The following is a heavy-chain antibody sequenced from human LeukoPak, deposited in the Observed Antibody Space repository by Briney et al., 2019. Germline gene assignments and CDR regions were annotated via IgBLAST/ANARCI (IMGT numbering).Heavy chain of an antibody. CDR2: IKQDGSEK. D-gene: IGHD1-14*01. Sequence: SGGSLRLSCAASGFTFSSYWMSWVRQAPGKGLEWVANIKQDGSEKYYVDSVKGRFTISRDNAKNLLYLQMNSLRAEDTAVYYCARDAGMRGTGPDAFDIWGQGTMVTVSS. J-gene: IGHJ3*02. CDR1: GFTFSSYW. CDR3: ARDAGMRGTGPDAFDI. V-gene: IGHV3-7*01.